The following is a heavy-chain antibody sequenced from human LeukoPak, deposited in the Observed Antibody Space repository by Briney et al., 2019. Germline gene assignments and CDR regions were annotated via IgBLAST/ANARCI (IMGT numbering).Heavy chain of an antibody. CDR3: AKDRVPKTYYYYYMDV. J-gene: IGHJ6*03. D-gene: IGHD2-2*01. CDR2: ISGSGGST. Sequence: QPGGSLRLSCAASGFTFSSYAMSWVRQAPGKGLEWVSAISGSGGSTYYADSVKGRFTISRDNSKNTLYLQMNSLRAEDTAVYYCAKDRVPKTYYYYYMDVWGKGTTVTVSS. V-gene: IGHV3-23*01. CDR1: GFTFSSYA.